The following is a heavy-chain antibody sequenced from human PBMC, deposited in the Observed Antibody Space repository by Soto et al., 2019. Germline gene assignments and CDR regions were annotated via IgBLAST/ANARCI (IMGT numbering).Heavy chain of an antibody. CDR1: GFTFSTYA. D-gene: IGHD1-26*01. J-gene: IGHJ6*02. CDR2: ISYDGNNK. V-gene: IGHV3-30-3*01. Sequence: QVQLVESGGGVVQPGRSLRLSCAASGFTFSTYAMHWVRQAPGKGLGWVAVISYDGNNKYYADSVKGRFTISRDNSKNPLYLQMNSLRAEDTAVYYCARDGKPKYVDYYYAMDVWGQGTTVTVSS. CDR3: ARDGKPKYVDYYYAMDV.